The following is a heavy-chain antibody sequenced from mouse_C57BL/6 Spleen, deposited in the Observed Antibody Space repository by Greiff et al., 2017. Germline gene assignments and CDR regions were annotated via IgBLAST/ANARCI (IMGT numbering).Heavy chain of an antibody. CDR3: TKTAQATRYAY. CDR1: GYTFTDYA. D-gene: IGHD3-2*02. V-gene: IGHV1-15*01. J-gene: IGHJ3*01. Sequence: QVHVKQSGAELVRPGASVTLSCKASGYTFTDYAMHWVKQTPVHGLEWIGAIDPETGGTAYNQKFKGKAILTADKSSSTAYMELRSLTSEDSAVYYCTKTAQATRYAYWGQGPLVTFSA. CDR2: IDPETGGT.